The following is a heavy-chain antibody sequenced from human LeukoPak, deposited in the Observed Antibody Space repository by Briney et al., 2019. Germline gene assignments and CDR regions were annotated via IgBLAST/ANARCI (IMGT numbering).Heavy chain of an antibody. J-gene: IGHJ4*02. Sequence: ASVEVSCKASGYTFTSYYMHWVRQAPGQGLEWMGIINPSGGSTSYAQKFQGRVTMTRDTSTSTVYMELSSLRSEDTAVYYCARALVIEMATIVFDYWGQGTLVTVSS. D-gene: IGHD5-24*01. CDR3: ARALVIEMATIVFDY. V-gene: IGHV1-46*01. CDR2: INPSGGST. CDR1: GYTFTSYY.